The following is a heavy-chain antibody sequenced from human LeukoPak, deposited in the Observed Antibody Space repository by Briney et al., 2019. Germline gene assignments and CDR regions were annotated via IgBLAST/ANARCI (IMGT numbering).Heavy chain of an antibody. CDR2: ITPDGSDT. J-gene: IGHJ4*02. CDR3: TRSGFSNVYDY. V-gene: IGHV3-74*03. Sequence: GGSLRLSCVASGFSFSGHWMNWARQAPGKGLEAVSRITPDGSDTEYADSVKGRFTISRDNAKNTLYLEMNSLTAEDTALYYCTRSGFSNVYDYWGQGTLVTVSS. D-gene: IGHD3-10*02. CDR1: GFSFSGHW.